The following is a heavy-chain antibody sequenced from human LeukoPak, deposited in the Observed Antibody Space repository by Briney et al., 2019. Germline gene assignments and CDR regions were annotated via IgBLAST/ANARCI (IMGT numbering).Heavy chain of an antibody. CDR1: GDSISTYS. CDR2: IHSSGHT. CDR3: ARSSAGSGHDAFDI. D-gene: IGHD3-10*01. V-gene: IGHV4-59*12. J-gene: IGHJ3*02. Sequence: SETLSLTRSVSGDSISTYSWCSIRQSPGTGLEWIGYIHSSGHTDYNPSLKGRVTISVDTSQNHFSLKLTSVTAADTAVYYCARSSAGSGHDAFDIWGQGTMVTVSS.